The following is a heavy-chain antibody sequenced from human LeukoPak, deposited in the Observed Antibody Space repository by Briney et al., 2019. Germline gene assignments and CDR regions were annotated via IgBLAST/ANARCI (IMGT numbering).Heavy chain of an antibody. CDR2: IWYDGSNK. V-gene: IGHV3-33*01. CDR1: GFTFSSYG. Sequence: GGSLRLSCAASGFTFSSYGMHWVRRAPGKGLEWVAVIWYDGSNKYYADSVKGRFTISRDNSNNTLYLQMNSLRAEDTAVYYCARDPYYYGSGIWGYFDYWGQGTLVTVSS. J-gene: IGHJ4*02. D-gene: IGHD3-10*01. CDR3: ARDPYYYGSGIWGYFDY.